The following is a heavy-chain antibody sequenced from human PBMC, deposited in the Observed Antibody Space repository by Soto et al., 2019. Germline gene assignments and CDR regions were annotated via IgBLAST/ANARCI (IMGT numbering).Heavy chain of an antibody. CDR1: GIIFKTYT. CDR2: ISYRGDTS. V-gene: IGHV3-30*14. Sequence: QVQVVESGGGVVQPGESLRLSCVVAGIIFKTYTMHWVRQAPGKGLESVAAISYRGDTSYYADSVEGRFTVSRDNSKNTVYLQMTGLRPEDTAFYYCSRAGLGNYCGGDSCYALDYWGPGTLVTVSS. CDR3: SRAGLGNYCGGDSCYALDY. D-gene: IGHD2-15*01. J-gene: IGHJ4*02.